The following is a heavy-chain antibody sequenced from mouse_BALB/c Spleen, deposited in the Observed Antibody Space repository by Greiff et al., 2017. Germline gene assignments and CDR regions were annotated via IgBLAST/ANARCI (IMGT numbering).Heavy chain of an antibody. V-gene: IGHV3-2*02. Sequence: VQLKQSGPGLVKPSQSLSLTCTVTGYSITSDYAWNWIRQFPGNKLEWMGYISYSGSTSYNPSLKSRISITRDTSKNQFFLQLNSVTTEDTATYYCARSGIHYYGYEGWFAYWGQGTLVTVSA. CDR2: ISYSGST. D-gene: IGHD1-2*01. CDR3: ARSGIHYYGYEGWFAY. CDR1: GYSITSDYA. J-gene: IGHJ3*01.